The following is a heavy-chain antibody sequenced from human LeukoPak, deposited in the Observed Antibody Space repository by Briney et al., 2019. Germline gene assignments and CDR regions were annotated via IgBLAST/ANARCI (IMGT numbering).Heavy chain of an antibody. CDR1: GLIVSDYY. D-gene: IGHD3/OR15-3a*01. Sequence: GGSLRLSCAVSGLIVSDYYMSWVRQAPGKGLEWVGLIRDSGEAFYADFARGRFAISRDESENTLYLQMNSLRVEDTAVYFCARDRAANQDWVEFDPWGQGTPVIVSS. CDR3: ARDRAANQDWVEFDP. J-gene: IGHJ5*02. CDR2: IRDSGEA. V-gene: IGHV3-66*03.